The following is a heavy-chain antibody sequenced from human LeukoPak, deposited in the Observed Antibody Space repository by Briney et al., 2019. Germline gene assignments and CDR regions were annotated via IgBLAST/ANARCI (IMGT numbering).Heavy chain of an antibody. Sequence: SETLSLTCTVSGDSISTYYWSWIRQPPGKGLEWIGYIYTSGSTNYNPSLKSRVTISVDTSKNQFSLKLSSVTAADTAVYYCARHPGDYDFWSGYPRNGAFDIWGQGTKVTVSS. V-gene: IGHV4-4*09. D-gene: IGHD3-3*01. J-gene: IGHJ3*02. CDR3: ARHPGDYDFWSGYPRNGAFDI. CDR2: IYTSGST. CDR1: GDSISTYY.